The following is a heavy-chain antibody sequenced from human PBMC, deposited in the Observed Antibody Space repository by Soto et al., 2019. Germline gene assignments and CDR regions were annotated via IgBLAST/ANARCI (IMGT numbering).Heavy chain of an antibody. CDR1: GGSVGGYY. V-gene: IGHV4-34*02. CDR3: ARGEVTTGVF. CDR2: INHSGSI. Sequence: QVQLQQWGAGLLKPSETLSLTCAVYGGSVGGYYWSWVPQTPGKGLEWIGEINHSGSITYAPSLKSRVTMSVDTSKNQFSLRLNSVTAAVTAVYYCARGEVTTGVFWGQGTQVTVSS. J-gene: IGHJ4*02. D-gene: IGHD4-17*01.